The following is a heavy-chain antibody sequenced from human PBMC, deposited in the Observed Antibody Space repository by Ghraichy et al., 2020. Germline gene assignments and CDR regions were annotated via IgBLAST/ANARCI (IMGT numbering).Heavy chain of an antibody. CDR1: GGYISSGGYY. J-gene: IGHJ4*02. Sequence: LRLSCTVSGGYISSGGYYWTWIRQPPGKGLEWVGCVFFGGSTSYNPSLGSRVTISLDAPMNQFSLKLSSASAADTAVYFCATFNYYDASGYLGGRDYWGQGTLVTVSS. D-gene: IGHD3-22*01. CDR2: VFFGGST. V-gene: IGHV4-31*03. CDR3: ATFNYYDASGYLGGRDY.